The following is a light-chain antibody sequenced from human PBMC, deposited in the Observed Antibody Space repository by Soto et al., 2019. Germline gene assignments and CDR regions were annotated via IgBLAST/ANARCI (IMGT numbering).Light chain of an antibody. V-gene: IGLV2-8*01. CDR2: EVS. J-gene: IGLJ2*01. Sequence: QSVLTQPPSASGSPGQSVTISCTGTSSDVGGYNYVSWYQQHPGKAPKLLIYEVSKRPSGVPDRFSGSKSVNTASLTVSGLQAEDEADYYCSSYAGSSSVLFGGGTKLTVL. CDR3: SSYAGSSSVL. CDR1: SSDVGGYNY.